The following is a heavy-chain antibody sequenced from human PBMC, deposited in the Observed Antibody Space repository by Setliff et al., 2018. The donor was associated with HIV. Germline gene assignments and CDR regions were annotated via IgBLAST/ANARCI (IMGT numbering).Heavy chain of an antibody. CDR2: IFHSGRT. D-gene: IGHD6-6*01. V-gene: IGHV4-38-2*02. CDR1: GSSISSGNF. Sequence: NPSETLSLTCTVSGSSISSGNFWGWIRQPPGKGLEWIGNIFHSGRTYYNPSVESRITISLDPSKNQFSLSLRSATAADTAVYYCARGSIAARGVDYWGQGTLVTVSS. CDR3: ARGSIAARGVDY. J-gene: IGHJ4*02.